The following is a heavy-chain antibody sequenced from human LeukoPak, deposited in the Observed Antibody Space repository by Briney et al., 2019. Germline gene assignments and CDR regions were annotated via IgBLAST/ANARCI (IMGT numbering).Heavy chain of an antibody. D-gene: IGHD6-13*01. Sequence: GGSLRLSCAASGFTFDDYAMHWVRQAPGKGLEWVSGISWNSGSIGYADSVKGRFTISRDNAKNTLYLQMNSLRAEDTAVYYCARAGGTAGSNWYFDLWGRGTLVTVSS. V-gene: IGHV3-9*01. J-gene: IGHJ2*01. CDR3: ARAGGTAGSNWYFDL. CDR1: GFTFDDYA. CDR2: ISWNSGSI.